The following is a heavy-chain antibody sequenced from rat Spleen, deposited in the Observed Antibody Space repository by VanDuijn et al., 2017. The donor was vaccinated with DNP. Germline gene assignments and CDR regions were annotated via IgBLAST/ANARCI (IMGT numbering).Heavy chain of an antibody. V-gene: IGHV5-58*01. CDR2: ITSDGSSA. Sequence: EVQLVETGGGLVQPGRSLKLSCVASGFTFSSYWMYWIRQAPGKGLEWVASITSDGSSAFYRDSVTGRFTISRDFAKTTLYLQMDSLRSEDSATYYCTTRGIYGGYDYWGQGVMVTVSS. CDR1: GFTFSSYW. CDR3: TTRGIYGGYDY. J-gene: IGHJ2*01. D-gene: IGHD1-11*01.